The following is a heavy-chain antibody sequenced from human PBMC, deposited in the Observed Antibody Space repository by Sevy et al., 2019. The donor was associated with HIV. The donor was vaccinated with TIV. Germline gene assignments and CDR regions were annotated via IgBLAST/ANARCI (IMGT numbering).Heavy chain of an antibody. J-gene: IGHJ6*02. D-gene: IGHD2-15*01. CDR1: GFTFDDYT. V-gene: IGHV3-43*01. CDR2: ISWDGGST. Sequence: GGSLRLSCAASGFTFDDYTMHWVRQAPGKGLEWVSLISWDGGSTYYADSVKGRFTISRDNSKNSLYLQMNSLRTEDTALYYCAKGPEDCSGGSYYPYGMDVWGQGTTVTVSS. CDR3: AKGPEDCSGGSYYPYGMDV.